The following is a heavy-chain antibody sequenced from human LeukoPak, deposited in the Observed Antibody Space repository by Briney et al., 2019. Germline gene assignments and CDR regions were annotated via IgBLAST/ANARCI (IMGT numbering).Heavy chain of an antibody. J-gene: IGHJ4*02. D-gene: IGHD4-11*01. CDR3: ARAPTSLSNPYYFDY. Sequence: GESLKISCQGSGYSFTDYWIGWVRQMPGKGLEWVGIIYPGDSDTRYSPSFRGHVTISADNSISTASLQWIRLEASDTAVYYCARAPTSLSNPYYFDYWGQGTLVTVSS. CDR1: GYSFTDYW. V-gene: IGHV5-51*06. CDR2: IYPGDSDT.